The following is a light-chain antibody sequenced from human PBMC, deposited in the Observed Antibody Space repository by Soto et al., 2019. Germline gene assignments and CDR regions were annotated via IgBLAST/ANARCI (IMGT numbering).Light chain of an antibody. Sequence: QPVLTQPPSASGTPGQRVTISCSGASSNIKTNGESWYQQVPGAAPKLLIYSNNQRPSGAPDRFTGSKSGTSASLAIAGLQSEDEATYHCATWDDSLNGLIFGGGTKLTVL. J-gene: IGLJ2*01. V-gene: IGLV1-44*01. CDR1: SSNIKTNG. CDR3: ATWDDSLNGLI. CDR2: SNN.